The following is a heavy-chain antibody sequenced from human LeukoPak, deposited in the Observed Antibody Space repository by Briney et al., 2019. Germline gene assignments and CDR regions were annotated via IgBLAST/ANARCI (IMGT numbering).Heavy chain of an antibody. CDR2: INTAGST. Sequence: GSLRLSCEVSGLTFSNVWMHWVRQTPGQGLVWVCRINTAGSTVYADPVKGRLTISRDNAKNMVYLQMNSLRTEDTAVYYCASFRDTDYWRRGTMVTVSS. CDR1: GLTFSNVW. V-gene: IGHV3-74*01. CDR3: ASFRDTDY. D-gene: IGHD4-11*01. J-gene: IGHJ3*01.